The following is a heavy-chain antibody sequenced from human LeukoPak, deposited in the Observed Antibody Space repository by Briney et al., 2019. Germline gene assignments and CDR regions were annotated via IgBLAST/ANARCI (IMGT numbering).Heavy chain of an antibody. D-gene: IGHD6-19*01. J-gene: IGHJ3*02. Sequence: GGSLRLSCAASGFTFDDYAMHWVRQAPGQGLEWVANINQDGSEKYYLDSAKGRFTISRDNAKNSLYLQMNSLRAEDTAVYYCARDLGYITGYSSGGDDAFDIWGQGTMVTVSP. V-gene: IGHV3-7*01. CDR2: INQDGSEK. CDR3: ARDLGYITGYSSGGDDAFDI. CDR1: GFTFDDYA.